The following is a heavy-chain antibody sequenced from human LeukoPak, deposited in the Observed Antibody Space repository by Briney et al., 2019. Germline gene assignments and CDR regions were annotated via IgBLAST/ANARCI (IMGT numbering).Heavy chain of an antibody. Sequence: GGSLRLSCAASGFTFNSFFLNWVRLTPGREREGVACISQDGSETFYMDSVRGRFIISRDNTKNSLYLQMDSLRAEDTAVYFCVRDLGHSRHYFEYWGQGALVTVSS. V-gene: IGHV3-7*01. CDR2: ISQDGSET. CDR3: VRDLGHSRHYFEY. J-gene: IGHJ4*02. D-gene: IGHD7-27*01. CDR1: GFTFNSFF.